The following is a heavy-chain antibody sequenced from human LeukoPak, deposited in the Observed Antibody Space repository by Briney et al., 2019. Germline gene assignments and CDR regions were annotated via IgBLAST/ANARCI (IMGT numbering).Heavy chain of an antibody. CDR1: GGTFSSYA. D-gene: IGHD5-12*01. Sequence: SVKVSCKASGGTFSSYAISWVRQAPGQGLEWMGRIIPILGIANYAQKFQGRVTITADKSTSTAYMELSSLRSEGTAVYYCARDGGYDRGYYYYGMDVWGQGTTVTVSS. V-gene: IGHV1-69*04. J-gene: IGHJ6*02. CDR2: IIPILGIA. CDR3: ARDGGYDRGYYYYGMDV.